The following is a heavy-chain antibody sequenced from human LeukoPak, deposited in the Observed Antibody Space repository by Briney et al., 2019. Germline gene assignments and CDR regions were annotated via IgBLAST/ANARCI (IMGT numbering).Heavy chain of an antibody. J-gene: IGHJ4*02. Sequence: GRSLRLSCAASGFTFSSYAIHWVRQAPGKGLEWVAVISYDGSNKYYADSVKGRFTISRDNSKNTLYLQMNSLRAEDTAVYYCRWEPKYWGQGTLVTVSS. CDR2: ISYDGSNK. CDR1: GFTFSSYA. V-gene: IGHV3-30*03. CDR3: RWEPKY. D-gene: IGHD1-26*01.